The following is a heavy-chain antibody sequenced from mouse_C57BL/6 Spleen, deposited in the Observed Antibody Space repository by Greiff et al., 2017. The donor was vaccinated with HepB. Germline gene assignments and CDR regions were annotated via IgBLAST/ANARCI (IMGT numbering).Heavy chain of an antibody. V-gene: IGHV1-5*01. CDR2: IYPGNSDT. CDR1: GYTFTSYW. Sequence: EVQLQQSGTVLARPGASVKMSCKTSGYTFTSYWMHWVKQRPGQGLEWIGAIYPGNSDTSYNQKFKGKAKLTAVTSASTAYMELSSLTNEDSAVYYCTRSRSRGGYLDYGGQGTTLTVSS. D-gene: IGHD1-1*01. CDR3: TRSRSRGGYLDY. J-gene: IGHJ2*01.